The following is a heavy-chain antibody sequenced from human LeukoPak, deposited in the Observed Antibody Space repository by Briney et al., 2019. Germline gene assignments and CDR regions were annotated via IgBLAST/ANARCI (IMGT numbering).Heavy chain of an antibody. J-gene: IGHJ4*02. CDR3: ARGGMGLYTD. D-gene: IGHD2-15*01. CDR1: GGSISSGSYY. CDR2: IYTSGST. Sequence: SGTLSLTCTVSGGSISSGSYYWSWIRQPAGKGLEWIGRIYTSGSTNYNPSLKSRVTISVDTSKNQFSLKLSSVTAADTAVYYCARGGMGLYTDWGQGTLVTVSS. V-gene: IGHV4-61*02.